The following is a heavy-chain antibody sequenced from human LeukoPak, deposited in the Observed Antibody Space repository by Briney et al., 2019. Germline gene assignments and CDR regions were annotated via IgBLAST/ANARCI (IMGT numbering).Heavy chain of an antibody. D-gene: IGHD3-16*01. CDR1: GDSVSSYY. J-gene: IGHJ4*02. CDR2: IYHTGHT. Sequence: SETLSLTCTVSGDSVSSYYWSWIRQPPGKGLEWIGYIYHTGHTEYNPSLKSRVSISLDTSKSQLSLKLSSVTAADTAVYYCARHRFGHLFDTWGQGTLVTVSS. V-gene: IGHV4-59*02. CDR3: ARHRFGHLFDT.